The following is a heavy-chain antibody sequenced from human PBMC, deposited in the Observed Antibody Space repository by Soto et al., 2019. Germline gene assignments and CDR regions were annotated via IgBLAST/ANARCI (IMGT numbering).Heavy chain of an antibody. D-gene: IGHD2-15*01. CDR3: ASATVVAATFDF. CDR2: ISSGSSNI. J-gene: IGHJ4*02. Sequence: EVQLVESGGGLVKPGGSLTLSCAASGFAFRSYNMNWVRQAPGKGLEWVASISSGSSNIYYADSVTGRFTISRDNAKNSLFLQMDRLRAEDSAVYYCASATVVAATFDFWGQGTLVTVYS. V-gene: IGHV3-21*01. CDR1: GFAFRSYN.